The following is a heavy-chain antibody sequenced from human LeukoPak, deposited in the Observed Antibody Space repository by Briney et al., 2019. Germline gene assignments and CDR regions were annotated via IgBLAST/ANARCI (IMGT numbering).Heavy chain of an antibody. CDR3: ARAGHGYWYFDL. D-gene: IGHD3-10*01. V-gene: IGHV4-59*01. CDR1: GGSISSYY. J-gene: IGHJ2*01. Sequence: SETLSLTCTVSGGSISSYYWSWIRQPPGKGLEWIGYIYYSGSTNYNPSLKSRVTISVDTSKNQFSLKLSSVTAADTAVCYCARAGHGYWYFDLWGRGTLVTVSS. CDR2: IYYSGST.